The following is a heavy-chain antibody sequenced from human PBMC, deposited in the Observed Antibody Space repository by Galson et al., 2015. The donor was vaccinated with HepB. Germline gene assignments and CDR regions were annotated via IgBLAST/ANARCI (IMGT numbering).Heavy chain of an antibody. Sequence: QSGAEVKKPGESLKISCKGSGYIFSNYWIGWVRQMPGRGLEWMGIIYPGDFGTRYSPSFEGQVTISADTSISTAYLQWSSLKASDTAMYYCAIHCSSTRCPGDYWGQGTLVTVSS. J-gene: IGHJ4*02. CDR1: GYIFSNYW. D-gene: IGHD2-2*01. CDR3: AIHCSSTRCPGDY. CDR2: IYPGDFGT. V-gene: IGHV5-51*01.